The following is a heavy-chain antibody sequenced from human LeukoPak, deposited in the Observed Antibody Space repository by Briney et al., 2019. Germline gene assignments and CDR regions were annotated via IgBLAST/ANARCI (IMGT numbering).Heavy chain of an antibody. CDR1: GGTLSSYA. Sequence: ASVKVSCKASGGTLSSYAISWVRQAPGQGLEWMGGIIPIFGTANYAQKFQGRVTITADESTSTAYMELSSLRSEDTAVYYCAREVRIAAASYMDVWGKGTTVTVSS. D-gene: IGHD6-13*01. V-gene: IGHV1-69*13. CDR3: AREVRIAAASYMDV. J-gene: IGHJ6*03. CDR2: IIPIFGTA.